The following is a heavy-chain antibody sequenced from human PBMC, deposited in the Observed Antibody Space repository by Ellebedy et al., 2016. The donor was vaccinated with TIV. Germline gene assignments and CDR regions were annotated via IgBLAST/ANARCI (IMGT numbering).Heavy chain of an antibody. CDR2: IGGSGT. V-gene: IGHV3-23*01. Sequence: PGGSLRLSCVASGFSFSSYGLHRVRQAPGKGLEWVSAIGGSGTFYADSVNGRFTISRDNSKNTLYLQMNSLGAEDTAIYYCAKGGRGVPFDYWGQGTLVTVSS. D-gene: IGHD3-10*01. CDR1: GFSFSSYG. CDR3: AKGGRGVPFDY. J-gene: IGHJ4*02.